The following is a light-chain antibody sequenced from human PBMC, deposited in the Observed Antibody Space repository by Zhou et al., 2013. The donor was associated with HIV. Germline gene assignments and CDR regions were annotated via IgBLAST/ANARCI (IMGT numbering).Light chain of an antibody. CDR2: GAS. J-gene: IGKJ1*01. CDR3: LQDYAYPRT. Sequence: IQLTQSPASLSASVGDRVTITCRSSQGIRNDLGWYQQKPGKAPKLLIYGASTLQSGVPSRFSGSGAGTDFTLTIAGLQSEDYATYYCLQDYAYPRTFGQGTKIQIK. CDR1: QGIRND. V-gene: IGKV1-6*01.